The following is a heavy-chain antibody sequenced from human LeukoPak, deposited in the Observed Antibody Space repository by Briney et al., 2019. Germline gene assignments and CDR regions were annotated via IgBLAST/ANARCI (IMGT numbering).Heavy chain of an antibody. V-gene: IGHV3-7*01. CDR1: GFTFSSYA. CDR2: IKGDGNGN. D-gene: IGHD3-3*01. CDR3: ARESWSGLT. Sequence: PGGSLRLSCAASGFTFSSYAMSWVRQAPGKGPEWVANIKGDGNGNNYVDSVKGRFTISRDNAKNSLYLQMNSLRAEDTAVYYCARESWSGLTWGQGTLVTVSS. J-gene: IGHJ5*02.